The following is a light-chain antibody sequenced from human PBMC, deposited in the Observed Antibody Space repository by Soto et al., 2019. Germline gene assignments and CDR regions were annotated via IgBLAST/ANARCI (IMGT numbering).Light chain of an antibody. CDR2: GAS. CDR3: QHRDNWPSVT. J-gene: IGKJ4*01. CDR1: QSVSSS. Sequence: EIVLTQSPATLSLSPGNRATLSCRASQSVSSSLAWYQHQPGQAPRLLIYGASNRAAGIPARFSGSGSGTHFTLTISSLEPEDFAVYYSQHRDNWPSVTFGGGTKLQIK. V-gene: IGKV3-11*01.